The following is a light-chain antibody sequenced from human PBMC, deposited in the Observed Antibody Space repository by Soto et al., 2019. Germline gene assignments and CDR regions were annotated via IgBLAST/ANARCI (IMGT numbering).Light chain of an antibody. Sequence: EIVLTQSPATLSLSPGERATLSCRASQSVSTYLAWYQQKPGQAPRLLIYDASNRATGIPAKFSGSGSGTDFTLTISSLEPEDFAVYYCQQRINWPLRIFGGGTKVEIK. V-gene: IGKV3-11*01. CDR3: QQRINWPLRI. CDR1: QSVSTY. J-gene: IGKJ4*01. CDR2: DAS.